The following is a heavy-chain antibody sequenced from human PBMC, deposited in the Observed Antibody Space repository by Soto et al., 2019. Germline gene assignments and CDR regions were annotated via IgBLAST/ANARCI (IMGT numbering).Heavy chain of an antibody. J-gene: IGHJ4*02. CDR1: GGTFSSYA. V-gene: IGHV1-69*01. CDR2: IIPIFGTA. Sequence: QVQLVQSGPEVKKPGSSVKVSCKASGGTFSSYAISWVRQAPGQGLEWMGGIIPIFGTANYAQKFQGRVTITADESTSTAYMELSSLRSEDTAVYYCARDLYGSGSYYNNGIDYWGQGTLVTVSS. D-gene: IGHD3-10*01. CDR3: ARDLYGSGSYYNNGIDY.